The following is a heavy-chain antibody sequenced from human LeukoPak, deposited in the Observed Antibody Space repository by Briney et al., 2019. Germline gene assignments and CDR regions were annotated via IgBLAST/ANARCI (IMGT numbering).Heavy chain of an antibody. Sequence: PGGSLRLSCAASGFTFSNYWMTWVRQAPGKGPEWVANIKQDGGEQYYVDSVKGRFTISRDNAKNSLYLQMNSLRAEDTAAYYCARSRRDPYDYDSSGYYVGGTDRFDPWGQGTLVTVSS. J-gene: IGHJ5*02. CDR1: GFTFSNYW. D-gene: IGHD3-22*01. CDR3: ARSRRDPYDYDSSGYYVGGTDRFDP. CDR2: IKQDGGEQ. V-gene: IGHV3-7*01.